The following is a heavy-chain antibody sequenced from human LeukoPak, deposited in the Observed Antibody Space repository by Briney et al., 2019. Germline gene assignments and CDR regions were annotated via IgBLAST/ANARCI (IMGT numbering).Heavy chain of an antibody. V-gene: IGHV3-15*01. CDR3: TTDVNY. CDR1: GFTFSSYA. CDR2: ITKQTEGGTT. J-gene: IGHJ4*02. Sequence: GGSLRLSCAASGFTFSSYALSWVRQAPGKGLEWVGRITKQTEGGTTAYAAPVQGRFTISRDDSKSTVYLQMDSLKIEDTAVYYCTTDVNYWGQGTLVTVSS.